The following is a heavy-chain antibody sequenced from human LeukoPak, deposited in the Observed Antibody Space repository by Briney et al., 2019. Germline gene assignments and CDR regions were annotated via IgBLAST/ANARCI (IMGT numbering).Heavy chain of an antibody. CDR2: INPNSGGT. D-gene: IGHD1-26*01. Sequence: ASVKVSCKAAGYSFTTFHINWVRQAPGQGLEWMGWINPNSGGTNYAQKFQGRVTMTRDTSISTAYMELSSLRSEDTAVYYCARDGYSGSYGGDYWGQGTLVTVSS. J-gene: IGHJ4*02. CDR1: GYSFTTFH. V-gene: IGHV1-2*02. CDR3: ARDGYSGSYGGDY.